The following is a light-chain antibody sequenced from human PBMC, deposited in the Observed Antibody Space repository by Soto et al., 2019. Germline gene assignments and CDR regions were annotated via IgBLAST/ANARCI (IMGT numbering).Light chain of an antibody. V-gene: IGLV2-14*01. Sequence: QSALTQPASVSXSXXXSXTISCTGTSSDVGRYNYVSWYQQHPGKAPKLMIYDVNNRPSGVSNRFSGSKSGNTASLTISGLQAEDEADYYCSSYTSSSTRVVFGGGTKLTVL. CDR3: SSYTSSSTRVV. CDR1: SSDVGRYNY. J-gene: IGLJ2*01. CDR2: DVN.